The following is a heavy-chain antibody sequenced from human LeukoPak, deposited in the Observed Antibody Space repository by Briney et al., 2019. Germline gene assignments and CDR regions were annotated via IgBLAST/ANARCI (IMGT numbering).Heavy chain of an antibody. Sequence: SETLSLTCAIHGGSFSSYYWSWIRQPPGKGLECNGQINHGESTSDNPSLKSRVTISVDTSKNQFSLKLSSVTAADTAVYYCARGRQWLVPLGYWGQGTLVTVSS. J-gene: IGHJ4*02. V-gene: IGHV4-34*01. CDR1: GGSFSSYY. CDR2: INHGEST. CDR3: ARGRQWLVPLGY. D-gene: IGHD6-19*01.